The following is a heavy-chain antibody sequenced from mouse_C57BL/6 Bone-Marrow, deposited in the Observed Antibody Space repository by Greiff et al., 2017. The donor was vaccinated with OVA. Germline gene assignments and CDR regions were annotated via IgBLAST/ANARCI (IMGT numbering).Heavy chain of an antibody. Sequence: EVQLQQSGPELVKPGASVKISCKASGYSFTGYYMNWVKQSPEKSLEWIGEINPSTGGTTYNQKFKAKATLTVDKSSSTAYMQLKSLSSEDSSVYYCARVSYYFYFWGPGTTLTVSS. J-gene: IGHJ2*01. CDR3: ARVSYYFYF. CDR1: GYSFTGYY. CDR2: INPSTGGT. V-gene: IGHV1-42*01.